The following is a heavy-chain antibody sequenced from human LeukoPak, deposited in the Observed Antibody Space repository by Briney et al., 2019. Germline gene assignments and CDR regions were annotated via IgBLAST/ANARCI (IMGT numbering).Heavy chain of an antibody. J-gene: IGHJ6*03. CDR2: ISYDGSNK. D-gene: IGHD1-7*01. CDR3: ARDELFHPELYYYYYMDV. V-gene: IGHV3-30-3*01. Sequence: PGGSLRLSCAASGFTFSSYAMHWVRQAPGKGLEWVAVISYDGSNKYYADSVKGRFTISRDNSKNTLYLQMNSLRAEDTAVYYCARDELFHPELYYYYYMDVWGKGTTVTVSS. CDR1: GFTFSSYA.